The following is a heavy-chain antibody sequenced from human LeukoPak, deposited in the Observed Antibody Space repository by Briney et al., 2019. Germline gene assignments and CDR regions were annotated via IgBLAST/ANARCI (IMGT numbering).Heavy chain of an antibody. V-gene: IGHV3-11*01. D-gene: IGHD6-19*01. CDR2: ISSSGSTI. CDR3: ARAGEMGVAGFDY. CDR1: GFTFSDYY. Sequence: PGGSLRLSCAASGFTFSDYYMSWIRQAPGKGLEWVSYISSSGSTIYYADSVKSRFTISRDNSKNTLYLQMNSLRAEDMAVYYCARAGEMGVAGFDYWGQGTLVTVSS. J-gene: IGHJ4*02.